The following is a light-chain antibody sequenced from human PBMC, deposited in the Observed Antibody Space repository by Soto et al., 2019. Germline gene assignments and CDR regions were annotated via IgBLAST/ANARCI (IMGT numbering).Light chain of an antibody. Sequence: QSVLTQPASVSGSPGQSITISCTGTSSDVGGYNYVSWYQQHPGKAPKLMIYDVSNRPSGVSNRFSGSKSGNTASLTISGIEAEDEADYYCSSYTSSSTVVFGGVTKLT. CDR2: DVS. CDR3: SSYTSSSTVV. J-gene: IGLJ2*01. V-gene: IGLV2-14*01. CDR1: SSDVGGYNY.